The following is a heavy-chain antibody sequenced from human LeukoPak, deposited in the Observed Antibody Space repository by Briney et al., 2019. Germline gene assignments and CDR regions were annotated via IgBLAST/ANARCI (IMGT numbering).Heavy chain of an antibody. Sequence: SETLSLTCTVSGGSISSSPYYWGWIRQPPGKGLEWIGSIYYSGTTHYNPSLESRVTISVDTSKNQFSLKLATVTAADTAIYYCAKGAGGFSYYNWFDPWGQGTLVTVSS. V-gene: IGHV4-39*07. CDR3: AKGAGGFSYYNWFDP. J-gene: IGHJ5*02. CDR1: GGSISSSPYY. D-gene: IGHD5-18*01. CDR2: IYYSGTT.